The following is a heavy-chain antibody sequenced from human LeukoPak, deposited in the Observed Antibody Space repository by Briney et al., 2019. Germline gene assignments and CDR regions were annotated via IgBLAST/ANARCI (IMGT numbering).Heavy chain of an antibody. CDR1: VYTFSTYW. CDR3: ARDDGYRSTDD. CDR2: IRPDGSDN. Sequence: GGSQRLSCALSVYTFSTYWVSWIRQAPGKGLEWVAIIRPDGSDNYYVASVRGRFTISRDNAKSSLYLQMNSLRAEDTAVYYCARDDGYRSTDDWGQGTLVTVSS. V-gene: IGHV3-7*01. D-gene: IGHD3-16*02. J-gene: IGHJ4*02.